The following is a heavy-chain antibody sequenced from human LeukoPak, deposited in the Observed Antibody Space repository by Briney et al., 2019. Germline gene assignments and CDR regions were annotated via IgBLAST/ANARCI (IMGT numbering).Heavy chain of an antibody. D-gene: IGHD2-2*01. Sequence: ASVKVSCKASGYTFTGYYMHWVRQAPGQGLEWMGWINPNSGGTNYAQKFQGRVTMTRDTSISTAYMELSRLRSDDTAVYYCARVGYCSSTSCYPPMDYYYYMDVWGKGTTVTISS. V-gene: IGHV1-2*02. CDR2: INPNSGGT. J-gene: IGHJ6*03. CDR1: GYTFTGYY. CDR3: ARVGYCSSTSCYPPMDYYYYMDV.